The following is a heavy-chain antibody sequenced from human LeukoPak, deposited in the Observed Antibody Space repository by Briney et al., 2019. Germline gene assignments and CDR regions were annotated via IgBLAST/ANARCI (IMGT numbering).Heavy chain of an antibody. D-gene: IGHD3-3*01. CDR1: GGTFSGYY. Sequence: KPSETVSLTCVVYGGTFSGYYWSWIHQPPGKGLEWIGEINHSGSTNYNPSLKSRVTISVDTSKNQFSLKLSSVTAADTALYYCARGLPGYDFWSGYYNWFDPWGQGTLVTVSS. J-gene: IGHJ5*02. V-gene: IGHV4-34*01. CDR2: INHSGST. CDR3: ARGLPGYDFWSGYYNWFDP.